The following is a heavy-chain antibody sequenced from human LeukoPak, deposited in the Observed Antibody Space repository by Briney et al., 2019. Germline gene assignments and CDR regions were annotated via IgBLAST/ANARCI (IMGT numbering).Heavy chain of an antibody. CDR1: EFTFNSYW. D-gene: IGHD3-22*01. CDR3: ARDLYRIVVVPHYFDY. V-gene: IGHV3-7*01. J-gene: IGHJ4*02. CDR2: IKQDGSEK. Sequence: PGGSLRLSCAASEFTFNSYWMSWVRQAPGKGLEWVAHIKQDGSEKYYVDSVKGRFTISRDNAKNSLYLQMNSLRAEDTAMYYCARDLYRIVVVPHYFDYWGQGTLVTVSS.